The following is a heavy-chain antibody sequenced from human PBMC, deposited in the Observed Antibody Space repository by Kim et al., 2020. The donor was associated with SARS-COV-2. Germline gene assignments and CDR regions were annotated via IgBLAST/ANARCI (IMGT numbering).Heavy chain of an antibody. V-gene: IGHV3-23*01. CDR3: AKLGPFFDY. Sequence: GSTYYADSVKGRFTISRDNSKNTLYLQMNSLRAEDTAVYYCAKLGPFFDYWGQGTLVTVSS. CDR2: GST. J-gene: IGHJ4*02.